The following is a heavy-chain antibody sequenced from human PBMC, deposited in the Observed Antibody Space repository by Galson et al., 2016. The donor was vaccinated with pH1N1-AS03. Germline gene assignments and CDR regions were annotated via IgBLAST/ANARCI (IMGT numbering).Heavy chain of an antibody. D-gene: IGHD3-22*01. Sequence: SVKVSCKASGYSFTDYYIHWVRQAPGLGLDWMGRFDPSTGSSKYAQQFLDRFTMTRDTSISTAYMGLSRLTSDDTAIYYCSRQPSFYDTSGLPDAFDSWGQGTMVTVSS. CDR2: FDPSTGSS. CDR3: SRQPSFYDTSGLPDAFDS. J-gene: IGHJ3*02. V-gene: IGHV1-2*06. CDR1: GYSFTDYY.